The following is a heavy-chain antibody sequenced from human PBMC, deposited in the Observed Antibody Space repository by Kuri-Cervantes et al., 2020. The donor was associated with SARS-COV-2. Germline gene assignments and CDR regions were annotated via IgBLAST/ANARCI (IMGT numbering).Heavy chain of an antibody. CDR3: ASGGSSGHFNY. D-gene: IGHD3-22*01. CDR1: GGPISSGSYY. CDR2: IYTSGST. V-gene: IGHV4-61*02. Sequence: SETLSLTCTVSGGPISSGSYYWSWIRQPAGKGLEWIGRIYTSGSTNYNPSLKSRVTISVDTSKNQFSLKLSSVTAADAAVYYCASGGSSGHFNYWGQGTLVTVSS. J-gene: IGHJ4*02.